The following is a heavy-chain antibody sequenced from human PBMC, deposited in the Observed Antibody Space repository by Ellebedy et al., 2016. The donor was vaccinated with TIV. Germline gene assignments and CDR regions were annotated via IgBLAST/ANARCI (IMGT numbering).Heavy chain of an antibody. V-gene: IGHV3-23*01. CDR3: ARSGGSGTYPNWFDP. CDR2: ISGSGGST. CDR1: GFTFSSYA. Sequence: PGGSLRLSCAASGFTFSSYAMSWVRQAPGKGLEWVSAISGSGGSTYYADSVRGRFTISRDNSKSTLYLQMSSLRVEDTAVYYCARSGGSGTYPNWFDPWGQGTLVTVSS. J-gene: IGHJ5*02. D-gene: IGHD3-10*01.